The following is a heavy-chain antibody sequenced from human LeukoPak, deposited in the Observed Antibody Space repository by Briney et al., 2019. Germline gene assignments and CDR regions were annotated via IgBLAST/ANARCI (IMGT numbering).Heavy chain of an antibody. J-gene: IGHJ5*02. CDR1: GGSFSGYY. CDR3: ARQVGYDSSGYYYEWFDP. Sequence: SETLSLTCAVYGGSFSGYYWSWIRQPPGKGLEWIGSIYYSGSTNYNPSLKSRVTISVDTSKNQFSLKLSSVTAADTAVYYCARQVGYDSSGYYYEWFDPWGQGTLVTVSS. CDR2: IYYSGST. D-gene: IGHD3-22*01. V-gene: IGHV4-59*08.